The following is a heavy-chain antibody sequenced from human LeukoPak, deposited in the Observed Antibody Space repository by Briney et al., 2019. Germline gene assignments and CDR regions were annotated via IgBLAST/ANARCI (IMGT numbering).Heavy chain of an antibody. CDR1: GVSISSGSHY. CDR3: VSDSISSPWFDP. Sequence: SSETLSLTCTVSGVSISSGSHYWGWIRQPPGKGLEWIGTIYYSGSTYYNASLKSRVTISVDTSKNQFYLKLASVIAAGTAVYCSVSDSISSPWFDPWGQGTLVTVSS. D-gene: IGHD6-6*01. J-gene: IGHJ5*02. CDR2: IYYSGST. V-gene: IGHV4-39*01.